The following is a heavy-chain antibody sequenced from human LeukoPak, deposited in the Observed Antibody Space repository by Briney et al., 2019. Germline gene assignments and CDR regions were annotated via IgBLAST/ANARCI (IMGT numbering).Heavy chain of an antibody. CDR2: IYTSGST. CDR3: AREVVVVVPAATVWFDP. V-gene: IGHV4-4*07. Sequence: SETLSLTCTVSGGPISSYYWTWIRQTAGKGLEWIGRIYTSGSTNYNPSLKSRATMSVDTSKNQFSLKLSSVTAADTAVYYCAREVVVVVPAATVWFDPWGQGTLVTVSS. CDR1: GGPISSYY. J-gene: IGHJ5*02. D-gene: IGHD2-2*01.